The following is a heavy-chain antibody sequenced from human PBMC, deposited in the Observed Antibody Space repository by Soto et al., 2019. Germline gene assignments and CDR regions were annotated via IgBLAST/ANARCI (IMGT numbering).Heavy chain of an antibody. J-gene: IGHJ6*02. Sequence: GESLKISCKGSGYSFASYWIGWVRQMPGKGLEWMGIIYPGDSDTRYSPSFQGQVTISADKSISTAYLQWSSLKASDTAMYYCARLPPYYFWSCYYLPDLHYRLYVCGQGTTVT. CDR3: ARLPPYYFWSCYYLPDLHYRLYV. D-gene: IGHD3-3*01. CDR1: GYSFASYW. CDR2: IYPGDSDT. V-gene: IGHV5-51*01.